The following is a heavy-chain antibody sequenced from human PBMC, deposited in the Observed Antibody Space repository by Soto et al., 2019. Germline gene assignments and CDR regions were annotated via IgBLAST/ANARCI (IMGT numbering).Heavy chain of an antibody. Sequence: PSETLSLTCTVSGGSVSSGSYYWSWIRQPPGKGLEWIGYIYYSGSTNYNPSLKSRVTISVDTSKNQFSLKLSSVTAADTAVYYCARGIRERGTYYYDSSGYYYLDYWGQGTLVTVSS. CDR1: GGSVSSGSYY. D-gene: IGHD3-22*01. CDR3: ARGIRERGTYYYDSSGYYYLDY. J-gene: IGHJ4*02. CDR2: IYYSGST. V-gene: IGHV4-61*01.